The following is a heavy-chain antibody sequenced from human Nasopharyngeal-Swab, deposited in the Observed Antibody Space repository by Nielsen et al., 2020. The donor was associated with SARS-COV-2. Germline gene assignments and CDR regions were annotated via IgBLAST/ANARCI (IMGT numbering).Heavy chain of an antibody. V-gene: IGHV3-30*18. D-gene: IGHD1-1*01. CDR2: ISYDGSNK. J-gene: IGHJ4*02. Sequence: GGSLRLSCAASGFTFSSYGMHWVRQAPGKGLECVAVISYDGSNKYHADSVRGRFTISRDNSKNTLYLQMNSLRAEDTAVYYCAKDLISELDYPYWGQGTLVTVSS. CDR3: AKDLISELDYPY. CDR1: GFTFSSYG.